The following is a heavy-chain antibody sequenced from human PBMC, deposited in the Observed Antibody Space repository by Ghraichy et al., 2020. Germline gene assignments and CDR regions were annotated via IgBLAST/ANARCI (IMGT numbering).Heavy chain of an antibody. D-gene: IGHD2-15*01. J-gene: IGHJ4*02. Sequence: GGSLRLSCAASGFTFSDYYMSWIRQAPGKGLEWLSYISSSNGYTNYADSVKGRFTISRNNAKNSLYLQMNSLRAEDTAVYYCARPARDSTGGYCSGGSCYPHCDYWGQGTLVTVSS. V-gene: IGHV3-11*03. CDR2: ISSSNGYT. CDR3: ARPARDSTGGYCSGGSCYPHCDY. CDR1: GFTFSDYY.